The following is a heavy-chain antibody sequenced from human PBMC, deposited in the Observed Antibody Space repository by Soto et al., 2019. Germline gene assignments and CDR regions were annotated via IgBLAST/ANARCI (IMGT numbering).Heavy chain of an antibody. V-gene: IGHV4-30-4*01. CDR1: GGSVSSDDFY. CDR3: ARFGSRGGYNSDVGGNNYFDP. J-gene: IGHJ5*02. CDR2: IHYSGSK. Sequence: ASETLSLTCTVSGGSVSSDDFYWSWIRQPPGKGLESIGYIHYSGSKYFNPSLKSRVIISLDASNNQFSLTLSSVTAADTAVYFCARFGSRGGYNSDVGGNNYFDPWGQGTLVTVSS. D-gene: IGHD5-12*01.